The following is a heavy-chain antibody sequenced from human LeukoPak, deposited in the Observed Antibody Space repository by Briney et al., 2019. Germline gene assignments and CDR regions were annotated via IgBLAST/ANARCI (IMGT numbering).Heavy chain of an antibody. CDR3: AKVVGATTRGYFDY. Sequence: PGGSLRLSCAASGFTFSNYVMSWVRQAPGKGLEWVSSFSGGGGSTYYADSVKGRFTISTDNSKNTLYLQMNSLRAEDTAVYYCAKVVGATTRGYFDYWGQGTLVTVSS. V-gene: IGHV3-23*01. CDR2: FSGGGGST. D-gene: IGHD1-26*01. CDR1: GFTFSNYV. J-gene: IGHJ4*02.